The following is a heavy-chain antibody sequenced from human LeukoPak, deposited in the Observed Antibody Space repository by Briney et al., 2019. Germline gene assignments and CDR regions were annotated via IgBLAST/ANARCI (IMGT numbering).Heavy chain of an antibody. CDR2: IYSGGNI. D-gene: IGHD2-15*01. CDR3: AGRHCSGGGCYFAGADPFDY. CDR1: GFTVSSTY. V-gene: IGHV3-53*01. J-gene: IGHJ4*02. Sequence: PGGSLRLFCAASGFTVSSTYMSWVRQAPGKGLEWVSVIYSGGNIYYIESVKGRFTISRDTSKNTLYLQMNSLRAEDTAVYFCAGRHCSGGGCYFAGADPFDYWGQGTLVTVSS.